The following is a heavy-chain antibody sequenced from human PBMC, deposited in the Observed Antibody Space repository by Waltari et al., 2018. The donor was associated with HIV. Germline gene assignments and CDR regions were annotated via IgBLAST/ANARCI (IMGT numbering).Heavy chain of an antibody. Sequence: QGKMVESGGGVVQPGRSLRLSCSVSGVNCCTHAVLWVRQAPGKGLEWVALISHDGSNTYYADSVKGRFVISRDNSKNTLDLQMNSLTIEDTAVYYCARDLISGIMPRSYYYGLDVWGQGTTVTVSS. CDR3: ARDLISGIMPRSYYYGLDV. J-gene: IGHJ6*02. V-gene: IGHV3-30*09. CDR2: ISHDGSNT. D-gene: IGHD2-2*01. CDR1: GVNCCTHA.